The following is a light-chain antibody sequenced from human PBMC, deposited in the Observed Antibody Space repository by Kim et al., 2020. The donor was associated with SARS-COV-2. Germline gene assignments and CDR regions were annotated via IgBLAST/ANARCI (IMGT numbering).Light chain of an antibody. V-gene: IGKV3-11*01. Sequence: LSPGERATLSGRASQSVGSYLGWYQQKPGQAPRLLIYDTSNRATGFPARFSGSGSGTDFTLTINSLEPEDFAVYYCQQRSNWPITFGQGTRLEIK. CDR3: QQRSNWPIT. CDR2: DTS. CDR1: QSVGSY. J-gene: IGKJ5*01.